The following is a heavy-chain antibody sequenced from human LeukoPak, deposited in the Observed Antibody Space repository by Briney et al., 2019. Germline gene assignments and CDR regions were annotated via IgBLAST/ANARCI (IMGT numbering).Heavy chain of an antibody. J-gene: IGHJ4*02. D-gene: IGHD1-1*01. Sequence: TGTLSLTCAVSGGSISSNNWWGWVRQPPGKGLEWIGEIYHSGSPNYNPSLKSRVTISVDKSRNHFSLNLSSVTAADTAVYYCARVNINNWHSCDYWGQGTLVTVSS. V-gene: IGHV4-4*02. CDR3: ARVNINNWHSCDY. CDR1: GGSISSNNW. CDR2: IYHSGSP.